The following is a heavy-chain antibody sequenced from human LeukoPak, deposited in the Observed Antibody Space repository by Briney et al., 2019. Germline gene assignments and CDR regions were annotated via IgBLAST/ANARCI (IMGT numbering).Heavy chain of an antibody. CDR1: GFTFSSYN. CDR2: ISSSSGHI. Sequence: GGSLRLSCAASGFTFSSYNMNWVRQPPGKGLEWVSSISSSSGHIHYADSVKGRFTISRDNANNSLYLQMNSLRDEDTAVYYCARDPGTVADPYSDYWGQGSLVTVSS. V-gene: IGHV3-21*01. CDR3: ARDPGTVADPYSDY. J-gene: IGHJ4*02. D-gene: IGHD6-19*01.